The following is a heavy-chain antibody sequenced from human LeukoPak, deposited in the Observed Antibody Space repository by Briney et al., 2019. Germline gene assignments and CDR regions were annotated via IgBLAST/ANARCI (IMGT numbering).Heavy chain of an antibody. D-gene: IGHD6-13*01. CDR3: ARSVRAAGKSPGFDF. J-gene: IGHJ4*02. CDR1: GYTFTGYH. V-gene: IGHV3-23*05. CDR2: IDVSATDT. Sequence: GGSLRLSCGDSGYTFTGYHMNWVRQAPGKGLEWVSTIDVSATDTYYPDSVKGRFTISRDDSKNMLYLQMNSLRGEDTAVYYCARSVRAAGKSPGFDFWGPGSLVTVSP.